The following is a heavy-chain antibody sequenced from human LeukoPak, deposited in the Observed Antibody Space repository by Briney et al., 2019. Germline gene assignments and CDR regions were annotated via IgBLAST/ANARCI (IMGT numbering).Heavy chain of an antibody. Sequence: GGSLRLSCAASGFTFSSYSMNWVRQAPGKGLEWVSSISSSSSYIYYADSVKGRFTISRDNAKNSLYLQMNSLRAEDTAVYYCARDSLSSIAARPVDYWGQGTLVTVSS. V-gene: IGHV3-21*01. CDR3: ARDSLSSIAARPVDY. J-gene: IGHJ4*02. D-gene: IGHD6-6*01. CDR1: GFTFSSYS. CDR2: ISSSSSYI.